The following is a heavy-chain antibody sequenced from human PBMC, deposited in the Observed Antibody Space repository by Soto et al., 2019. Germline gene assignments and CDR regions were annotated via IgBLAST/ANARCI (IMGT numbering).Heavy chain of an antibody. CDR2: IDNAGTDS. CDR1: GFTLSGRS. D-gene: IGHD3-10*01. V-gene: IGHV3-74*01. Sequence: EVQLVESGGGLVQPGGSLRLSCAASGFTLSGRSMHWVRQAPGKGLVWVSGIDNAGTDSTYADSVKGRFTSSRDNAKNMLYLQMKSLRVEDTAVYYCARGWFGPDVWGKGTMVTVSS. J-gene: IGHJ6*04. CDR3: ARGWFGPDV.